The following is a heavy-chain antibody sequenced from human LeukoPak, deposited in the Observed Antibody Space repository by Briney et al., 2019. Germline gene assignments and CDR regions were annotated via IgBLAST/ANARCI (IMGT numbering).Heavy chain of an antibody. CDR2: ISWISGSR. J-gene: IGHJ4*02. Sequence: GGSLRLSCAASGFSFDDFAMHWVRQVPGKGLEWVSGISWISGSRGYADSVKGRFSISRDNSKNTLYLQMNSLRAEDTAVYYCARMYYDYVWGSYRQLDYWGQGTLVTVSS. V-gene: IGHV3-9*01. CDR1: GFSFDDFA. CDR3: ARMYYDYVWGSYRQLDY. D-gene: IGHD3-16*02.